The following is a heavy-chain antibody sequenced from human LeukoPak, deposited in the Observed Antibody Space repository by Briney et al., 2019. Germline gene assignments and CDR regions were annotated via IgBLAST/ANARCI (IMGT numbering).Heavy chain of an antibody. J-gene: IGHJ5*02. Sequence: GGSLRLSCAASGFTFSSYGLHWVRQAPGKGLEWVAVISYDGSNKYYADSVKGRFTISRDNSKNTLYLQMNSLRAEDTAVYYCAKDRISEETYNWFDPWGQGTLVTVSS. V-gene: IGHV3-30*18. CDR3: AKDRISEETYNWFDP. D-gene: IGHD2-15*01. CDR1: GFTFSSYG. CDR2: ISYDGSNK.